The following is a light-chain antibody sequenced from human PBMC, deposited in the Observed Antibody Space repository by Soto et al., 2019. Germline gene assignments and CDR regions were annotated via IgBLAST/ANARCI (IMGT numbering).Light chain of an antibody. CDR2: DVS. Sequence: QSALTQPRSVSGSPGQSVTISCTGASSDVGTYDFVSWYQQHPGKAPRLMIFDVSERPSGVPDRFSGSKSGNTASLTISGLQAKDEADYYCCLYAVTFYVFGTGTKVTVL. CDR1: SSDVGTYDF. J-gene: IGLJ1*01. V-gene: IGLV2-11*01. CDR3: CLYAVTFYV.